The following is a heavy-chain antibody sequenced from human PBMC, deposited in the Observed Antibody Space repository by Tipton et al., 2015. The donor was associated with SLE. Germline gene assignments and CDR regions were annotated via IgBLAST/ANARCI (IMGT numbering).Heavy chain of an antibody. V-gene: IGHV4-38-2*01. CDR1: GYSISSGYY. CDR2: IYHSGST. J-gene: IGHJ3*02. CDR3: ARVGDCTGGVCSPGAFDI. D-gene: IGHD2-8*02. Sequence: TLSLTCAVSGYSISSGYYWGWIRQPPGKGLEWIGSIYHSGSTYYNPSLKSRVTVSVDTSKNQFSLKLSSVTAADTAVYYCARVGDCTGGVCSPGAFDIWGQGTMVTVSS.